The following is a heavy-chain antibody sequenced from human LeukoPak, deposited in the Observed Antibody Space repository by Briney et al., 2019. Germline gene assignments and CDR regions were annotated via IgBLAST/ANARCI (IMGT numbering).Heavy chain of an antibody. J-gene: IGHJ6*03. D-gene: IGHD6-6*01. CDR3: AREGYSSSYYYMDV. V-gene: IGHV1-8*03. CDR2: MNPNSGNT. CDR1: GYTFTSYD. Sequence: ASVKVSCKASGYTFTSYDINWVRQATGQGLEWMGWMNPNSGNTGYAQKFQGRVTITRNTSISTAYMELSSLRSEDTAVYYCAREGYSSSYYYMDVWGKGTTVTVSS.